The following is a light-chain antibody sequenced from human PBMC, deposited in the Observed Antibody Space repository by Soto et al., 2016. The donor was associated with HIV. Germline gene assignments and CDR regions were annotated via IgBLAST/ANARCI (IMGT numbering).Light chain of an antibody. Sequence: DIQMTQSPSSLSAFVGDRVTITCRASRDITNYVAWYQQKPGKVPKLLMYAASTLHSGVPSRFSGSGFGSDFTLTIDSLQPEDVATYYCQKYNSAIRTFGLGTKVEIQ. CDR2: AAS. V-gene: IGKV1-27*01. J-gene: IGKJ1*01. CDR1: RDITNY. CDR3: QKYNSAIRT.